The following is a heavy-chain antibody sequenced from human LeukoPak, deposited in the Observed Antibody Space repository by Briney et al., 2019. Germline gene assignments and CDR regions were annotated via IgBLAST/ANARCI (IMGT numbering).Heavy chain of an antibody. D-gene: IGHD3-9*01. CDR2: IYTSGST. Sequence: PAHTLSLTCTVSGGSISSGRYWWGWLRQPAGKGLEWIGRIYTSGSTNYNPSVKSRFTISVDTAKYLFSLNLSALSAADTAVYYCARVEFYYDILTGYSFWFDPWGQGPLVTVSS. V-gene: IGHV4-61*02. J-gene: IGHJ5*02. CDR1: GGSISSGRYW. CDR3: ARVEFYYDILTGYSFWFDP.